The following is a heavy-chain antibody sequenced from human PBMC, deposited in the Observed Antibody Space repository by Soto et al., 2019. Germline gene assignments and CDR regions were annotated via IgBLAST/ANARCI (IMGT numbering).Heavy chain of an antibody. CDR1: GFTFSSYW. CDR2: IKQDGSEK. J-gene: IGHJ6*03. D-gene: IGHD5-18*01. Sequence: EVQLVESGGGLVQPGGSLRLSCAASGFTFSSYWMSWVRQAPGKGLEWVANIKQDGSEKYYVDSVKGRFTISRDNAKNSLYLQMNSLSAEDTAVYYCARGLYSYGYETSYYYDYMDVWGKGTTVTVSS. CDR3: ARGLYSYGYETSYYYDYMDV. V-gene: IGHV3-7*01.